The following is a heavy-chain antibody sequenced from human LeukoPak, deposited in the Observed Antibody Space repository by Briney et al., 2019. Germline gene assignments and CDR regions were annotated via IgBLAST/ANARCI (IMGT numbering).Heavy chain of an antibody. CDR3: AKAISSSWYGYFQH. CDR1: GFTFSSYA. J-gene: IGHJ1*01. Sequence: GGSLRLSCAAYGFTFSSYAMSWVRQAPGKGLEWVSAISGSGGSTYYADSVKGRFTISRDNSKNTLYLQMNSLRAEDTAVYYCAKAISSSWYGYFQHWGQGTLVTVSS. CDR2: ISGSGGST. D-gene: IGHD6-13*01. V-gene: IGHV3-23*01.